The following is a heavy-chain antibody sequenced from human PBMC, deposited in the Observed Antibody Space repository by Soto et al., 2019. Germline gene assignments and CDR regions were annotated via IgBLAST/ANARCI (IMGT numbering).Heavy chain of an antibody. D-gene: IGHD1-26*01. CDR2: ISYDGSNK. V-gene: IGHV3-30*03. CDR1: GFTFSSYG. J-gene: IGHJ4*02. Sequence: QVQLVESGGGVVQPGRSLRLSCAASGFTFSSYGMHWVRQAPGKGLEWVAVISYDGSNKYYADSVKGRFTISRDNSKNTLYLQMSCLGAEDTGVYFCARSPYSVTYLAYFDYWGQGGLVTVSS. CDR3: ARSPYSVTYLAYFDY.